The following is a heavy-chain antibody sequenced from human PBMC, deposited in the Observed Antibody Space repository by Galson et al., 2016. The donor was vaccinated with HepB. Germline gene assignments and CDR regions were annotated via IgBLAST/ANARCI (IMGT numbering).Heavy chain of an antibody. J-gene: IGHJ5*02. D-gene: IGHD4-17*01. CDR2: LWYDGRSD. Sequence: SLRLSCAASGFTFSVYGMYWVRQAPGKGLEWVAVLWYDGRSDYYADSVTGRSTISRDNSKNTLYLQMNNVGVEDTAVYYCANELQMTTAYNHWLDPWGQGTLVSGS. CDR1: GFTFSVYG. CDR3: ANELQMTTAYNHWLDP. V-gene: IGHV3-33*03.